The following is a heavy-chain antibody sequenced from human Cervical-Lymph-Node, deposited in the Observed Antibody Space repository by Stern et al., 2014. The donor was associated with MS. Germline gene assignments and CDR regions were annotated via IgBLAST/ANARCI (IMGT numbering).Heavy chain of an antibody. CDR3: ATWGSGSSPPLFY. Sequence: QVQLVESGSELKKPWASVKVSCTASQYNLTTHAINWVRQAPGKELEWMGCIHTKHGNPTFAQGFTGRFVFSLVTSINTAYLQISSLKADDSAVYYCATWGSGSSPPLFYWGQGTLVTVSS. D-gene: IGHD6-6*01. J-gene: IGHJ4*02. V-gene: IGHV7-4-1*02. CDR2: IHTKHGNP. CDR1: QYNLTTHA.